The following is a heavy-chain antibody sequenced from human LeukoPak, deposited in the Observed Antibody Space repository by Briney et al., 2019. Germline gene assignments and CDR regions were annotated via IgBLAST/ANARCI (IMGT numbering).Heavy chain of an antibody. CDR3: ARARGYSYGCDY. CDR1: GFIVSSNY. J-gene: IGHJ4*02. V-gene: IGHV3-53*01. Sequence: PGGSLRLSCAASGFIVSSNYMSWVRQAPGKGLEGVSVIYSGGSTYYADSVKGRFTISRDNSKNTLYLQMNSLRVEDTAVYYCARARGYSYGCDYWGQGTLVTVSS. CDR2: IYSGGST. D-gene: IGHD5-18*01.